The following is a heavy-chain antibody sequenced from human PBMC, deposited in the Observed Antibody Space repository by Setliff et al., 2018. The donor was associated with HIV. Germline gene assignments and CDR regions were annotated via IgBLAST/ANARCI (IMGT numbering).Heavy chain of an antibody. D-gene: IGHD3-16*01. V-gene: IGHV5-10-1*01. J-gene: IGHJ3*02. CDR3: ARGQGFVWGSSLDAFDI. Sequence: GESLKISSQSSGYRFTNNWINWVRQMPGKGLEWMGRINPSDSDVHYSPAFQRHVTISADKSISGAYLQWSSLKASDSATYYCARGQGFVWGSSLDAFDIWGQGTMVTVSS. CDR2: INPSDSDV. CDR1: GYRFTNNW.